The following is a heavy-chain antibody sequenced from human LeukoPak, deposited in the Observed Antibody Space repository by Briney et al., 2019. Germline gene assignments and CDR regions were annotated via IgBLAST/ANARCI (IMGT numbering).Heavy chain of an antibody. CDR3: ARPPRVTYYYDSSGYYLLFYY. CDR1: GYTFTSYA. D-gene: IGHD3-22*01. CDR2: INAGNGNT. J-gene: IGHJ4*02. V-gene: IGHV1-3*01. Sequence: ASVKVSCKASGYTFTSYAMHWVRQAPGQRLEWMGWINAGNGNTKYSQKFQGRVTITRDTSASTAYMELSSLRSEGTAVYYCARPPRVTYYYDSSGYYLLFYYWGQGTLVTVSS.